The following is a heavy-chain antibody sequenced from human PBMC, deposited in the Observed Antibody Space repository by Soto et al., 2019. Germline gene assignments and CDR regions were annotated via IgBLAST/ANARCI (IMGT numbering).Heavy chain of an antibody. V-gene: IGHV3-74*01. D-gene: IGHD3-22*01. CDR3: AATQLGGEYYYDSCRYYHGCFDI. Sequence: EVQLVESGGGLVQPGGSLRLSCAASGFTFSSYWMHWVRQAPGKGLVWVSRINSDGSSTSYADSVKGRFTISRDNAKNTLDRQMNSRRGEDTDVDYCAATQLGGEYYYDSCRYYHGCFDISGRGTMVTVSS. CDR2: INSDGSST. CDR1: GFTFSSYW. J-gene: IGHJ3*02.